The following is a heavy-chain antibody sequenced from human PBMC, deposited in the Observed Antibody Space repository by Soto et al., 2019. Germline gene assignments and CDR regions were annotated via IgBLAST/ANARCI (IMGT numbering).Heavy chain of an antibody. CDR1: GYTFSDYY. J-gene: IGHJ6*02. V-gene: IGHV1-2*02. CDR2: ISPRSGSA. CDR3: ARGTYYGPAYGMDV. D-gene: IGHD3-10*01. Sequence: ASVKVSCKASGYTFSDYYIHWVRQAPGQGLEWMGWISPRSGSANFAQRFQGRVSMTRDTSINTAYMELRRLKSDDTAVYYCARGTYYGPAYGMDVWGQGTTVTVSS.